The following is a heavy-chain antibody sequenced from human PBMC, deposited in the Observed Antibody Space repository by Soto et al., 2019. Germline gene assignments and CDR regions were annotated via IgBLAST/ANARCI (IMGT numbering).Heavy chain of an antibody. CDR2: INPNSGGT. CDR1: GYTFTGYY. Sequence: ASVKVSCKASGYTFTGYYMHWVRQAPGQGLEWMGWINPNSGGTNYAQKFQGRVIMTRDTSISTAYMELSRLRSDDTAVYYCARFKYCTNGVCYVDYYGMDVWGQGTTVTVSS. CDR3: ARFKYCTNGVCYVDYYGMDV. V-gene: IGHV1-2*02. J-gene: IGHJ6*02. D-gene: IGHD2-8*01.